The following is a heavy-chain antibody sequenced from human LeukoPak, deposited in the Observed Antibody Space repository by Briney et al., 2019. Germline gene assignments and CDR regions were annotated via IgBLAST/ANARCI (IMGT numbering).Heavy chain of an antibody. J-gene: IGHJ2*01. Sequence: SETPSLTCTVSGGSISSYYWSWIRQPAGKGLEWIGRSYTSGSTNYNPSLKSRVTMSVDTSKNQLSLKLSSVTAADTAVYYCARDPPYGDYWYFDLWGRGTLVTVSS. CDR1: GGSISSYY. CDR2: SYTSGST. V-gene: IGHV4-4*07. CDR3: ARDPPYGDYWYFDL. D-gene: IGHD4-17*01.